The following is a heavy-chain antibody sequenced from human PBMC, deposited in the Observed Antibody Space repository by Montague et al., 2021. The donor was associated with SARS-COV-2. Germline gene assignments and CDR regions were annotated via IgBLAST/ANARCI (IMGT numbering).Heavy chain of an antibody. CDR1: GGSLNPHY. J-gene: IGHJ4*02. V-gene: IGHV4-59*11. D-gene: IGHD1-26*01. CDR2: IYYSWVT. Sequence: SETLSLACTVSGGSLNPHYWSWIRHAPGTRLDLISYIYYSWVTHYNPSLTSRVTISIDTSKTQFSLWLSSVTAADTAVYYCASHPAYTPQLLFDTWGQGILVTVSS. CDR3: ASHPAYTPQLLFDT.